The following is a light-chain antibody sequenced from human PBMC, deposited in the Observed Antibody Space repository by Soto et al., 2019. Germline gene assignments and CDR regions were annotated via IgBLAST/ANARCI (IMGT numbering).Light chain of an antibody. CDR3: QQYGSSPLT. CDR2: GAS. Sequence: EIVLTQSPGTLSLSPGERATLSCSASQSVSNNYLAWYQQKPGQAPRLLIYGASSRATGIPDRFSGSGSGTDFTLTISRLEPEDFAVYYCQQYGSSPLTFGGGTKVDI. J-gene: IGKJ4*01. V-gene: IGKV3-20*01. CDR1: QSVSNNY.